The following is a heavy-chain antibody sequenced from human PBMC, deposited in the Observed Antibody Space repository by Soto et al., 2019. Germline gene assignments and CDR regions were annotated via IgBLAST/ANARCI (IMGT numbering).Heavy chain of an antibody. Sequence: SEALSLTCTVSGGSISSSSYYWGWIRQPPGKGLEWIGSIYYSGNTYYNPSLKSRVTISVDTAKNQFSLKLSSVTAADTAVYYCARQFYFGSGSYSNRPFDLWGQGTLVTVSS. J-gene: IGHJ4*02. V-gene: IGHV4-39*01. CDR3: ARQFYFGSGSYSNRPFDL. D-gene: IGHD3-10*01. CDR1: GGSISSSSYY. CDR2: IYYSGNT.